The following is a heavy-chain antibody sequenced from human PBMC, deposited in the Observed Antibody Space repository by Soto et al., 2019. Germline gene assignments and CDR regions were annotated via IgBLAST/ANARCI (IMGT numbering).Heavy chain of an antibody. Sequence: GGSLRLSCAASGFTFSTYGMSWVRQAPGKGLEWVSGISSSGINTYYADTVKGRFTIFRDNSKNTLYLQMNSLRAEDTAVYFCARDQDDFWSGYHEAHDYWGQGTLVTVS. CDR1: GFTFSTYG. CDR3: ARDQDDFWSGYHEAHDY. V-gene: IGHV3-23*01. CDR2: ISSSGINT. J-gene: IGHJ4*02. D-gene: IGHD3-3*01.